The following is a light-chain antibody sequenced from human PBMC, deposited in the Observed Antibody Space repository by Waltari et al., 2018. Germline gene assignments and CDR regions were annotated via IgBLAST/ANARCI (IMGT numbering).Light chain of an antibody. J-gene: IGLJ3*02. CDR2: VNSDGSH. CDR3: QTGGHGTWV. CDR1: SGHSGNI. Sequence: QLVLTQSPSASASLGASVKLTCPLSSGHSGNIIAWLQKRPEKGPRDLLKVNSDGSHTKGDEIPDRFSGSSSGAERYLTISSLQSEDEADYYCQTGGHGTWVFGGGTKLTVL. V-gene: IGLV4-69*01.